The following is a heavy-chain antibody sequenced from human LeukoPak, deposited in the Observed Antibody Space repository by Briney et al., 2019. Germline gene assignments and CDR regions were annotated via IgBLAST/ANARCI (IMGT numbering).Heavy chain of an antibody. Sequence: GGSLRLSCAASGFTFSSYAMHWVRQAPGKGLEWVAVISYDGSNKYYADSVKGRSTISRDNSKNTLYLQMNSLRAEDTAVYYCARDPSLYYYDSSNYYGMDVWGQGTTVTVSS. D-gene: IGHD3-22*01. CDR3: ARDPSLYYYDSSNYYGMDV. J-gene: IGHJ6*02. CDR1: GFTFSSYA. CDR2: ISYDGSNK. V-gene: IGHV3-30-3*01.